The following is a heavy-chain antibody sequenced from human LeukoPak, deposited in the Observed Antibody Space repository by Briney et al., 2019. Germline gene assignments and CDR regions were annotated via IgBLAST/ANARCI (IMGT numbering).Heavy chain of an antibody. CDR1: GGFIISSGSYY. CDR3: ARGEGIAVDI. J-gene: IGHJ3*02. Sequence: SQTLSLTCTVSGGFIISSGSYYWSWIRQPAGKGLEWIGRIYTSGSTNYNPSLKNRVTISVDTSKNQFSLTLSSVTAADTAVYYCARGEGIAVDIWGQGTMVTVSS. V-gene: IGHV4-61*02. D-gene: IGHD6-13*01. CDR2: IYTSGST.